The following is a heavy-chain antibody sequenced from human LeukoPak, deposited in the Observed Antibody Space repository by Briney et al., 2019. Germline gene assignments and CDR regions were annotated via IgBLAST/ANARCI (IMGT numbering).Heavy chain of an antibody. CDR1: GFTFSSYA. J-gene: IGHJ3*02. V-gene: IGHV3-23*01. Sequence: GGSLRLSCAASGFTFSSYAMSWVRQAPGKGLEWVSAISGSGGSTYYADSVKGRFTISRDNSKNTLYLQMNRLRAEDTAVYYCATHTVAGTGGAFDIWGQGTMVTVSS. CDR2: ISGSGGST. CDR3: ATHTVAGTGGAFDI. D-gene: IGHD6-19*01.